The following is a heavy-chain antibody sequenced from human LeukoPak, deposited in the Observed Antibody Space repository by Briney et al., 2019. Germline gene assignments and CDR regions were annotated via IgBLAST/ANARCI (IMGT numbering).Heavy chain of an antibody. CDR2: IIPIFGTA. Sequence: ASVKVSCKASGGTFSSYAISWVRQAPGQGLEWMGGIIPIFGTANYAQKFQGRVTITADESTSTAYMELSSLRSEDTAVYYCARGALAYCGGDCPFDIWGQGTLVTVSS. V-gene: IGHV1-69*13. CDR3: ARGALAYCGGDCPFDI. D-gene: IGHD2-21*02. J-gene: IGHJ4*02. CDR1: GGTFSSYA.